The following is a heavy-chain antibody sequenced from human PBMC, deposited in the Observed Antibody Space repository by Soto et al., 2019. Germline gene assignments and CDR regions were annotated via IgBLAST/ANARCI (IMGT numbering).Heavy chain of an antibody. CDR2: ISANSGNT. V-gene: IGHV1-18*01. Sequence: QVQLEQSGAEVKKPGASVKVSCKASGYTFTNYGISWVRQAHGQGLEWMGWISANSGNTNYAQKFQGRVTMTTDTPTSTAFMELRSLSSDDTAMYYCARECNLNSLDYWGQGTLVTVSS. CDR1: GYTFTNYG. D-gene: IGHD4-4*01. J-gene: IGHJ4*02. CDR3: ARECNLNSLDY.